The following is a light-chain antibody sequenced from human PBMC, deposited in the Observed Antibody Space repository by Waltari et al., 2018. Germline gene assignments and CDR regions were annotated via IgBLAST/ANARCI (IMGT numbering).Light chain of an antibody. CDR3: HQYYSSPWT. V-gene: IGKV4-1*01. CDR2: WAP. J-gene: IGKJ1*01. CDR1: QSVLYSSNNKNC. Sequence: DIVMTQSPDSLAVSLGERATINCKSSQSVLYSSNNKNCLAWYQQQPGQPPKLLIYWAPTRESGVPDRFSGSGSGTDFTLTISSLQAEDVAVYYCHQYYSSPWTFGQGTKVEI.